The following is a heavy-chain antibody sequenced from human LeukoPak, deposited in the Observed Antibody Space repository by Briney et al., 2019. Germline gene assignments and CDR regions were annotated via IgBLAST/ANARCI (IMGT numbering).Heavy chain of an antibody. Sequence: GESLKISCKGSGYSFTSYWIGWVRRMPGKGLEWMGIIYPGDSDTRYSPSFQGQVTISADKSISTAYLQWSSLKASDTAMYYCARQQNYYDSSGSPGVDYWGQGTLVTVSS. CDR2: IYPGDSDT. CDR1: GYSFTSYW. CDR3: ARQQNYYDSSGSPGVDY. V-gene: IGHV5-51*01. J-gene: IGHJ4*02. D-gene: IGHD3-22*01.